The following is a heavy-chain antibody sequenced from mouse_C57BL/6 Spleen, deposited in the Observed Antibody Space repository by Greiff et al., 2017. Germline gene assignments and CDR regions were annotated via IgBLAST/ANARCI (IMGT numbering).Heavy chain of an antibody. J-gene: IGHJ2*01. D-gene: IGHD2-5*01. Sequence: VQLQQPGAELVKPGTSVKLSCKASGYTFTSYWMHWVKQRPGQGLEWIGVIDPSDSYTNYNQKFKGKATLTVDTSSSTAYMQLSSLTSEDSAVYYCARGGDYSNYVNFDYWDQGTTLTVSS. CDR3: ARGGDYSNYVNFDY. CDR1: GYTFTSYW. V-gene: IGHV1-59*01. CDR2: IDPSDSYT.